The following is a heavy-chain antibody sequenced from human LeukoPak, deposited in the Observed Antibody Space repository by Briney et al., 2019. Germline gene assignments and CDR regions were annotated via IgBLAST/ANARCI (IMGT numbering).Heavy chain of an antibody. CDR2: IYYSGST. Sequence: SETLSLTCTVSGGSISSSSYYWGWIRQPPGKGLEWIGSIYYSGSTYYNPSLKSRVTISVDTSKNQSSLKLSSVTAADTAVYYCARRKVDYFDYWGQGTLVTVSS. D-gene: IGHD2-15*01. V-gene: IGHV4-39*01. CDR1: GGSISSSSYY. CDR3: ARRKVDYFDY. J-gene: IGHJ4*02.